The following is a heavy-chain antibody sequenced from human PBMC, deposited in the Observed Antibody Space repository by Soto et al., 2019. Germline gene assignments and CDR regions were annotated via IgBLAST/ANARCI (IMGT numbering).Heavy chain of an antibody. CDR2: ISGGGDKT. V-gene: IGHV3-23*01. D-gene: IGHD6-13*01. J-gene: IGHJ4*02. Sequence: GGSLRLSCAASGFTFNRFSLSWVRQVPGQGLEWVSTISGGGDKTYYADSVKGRFTISRDNSRSTLYLQMNSLRAEDTAVYYCARHSPHLILAAAVADYWGQGTLVTVSS. CDR1: GFTFNRFS. CDR3: ARHSPHLILAAAVADY.